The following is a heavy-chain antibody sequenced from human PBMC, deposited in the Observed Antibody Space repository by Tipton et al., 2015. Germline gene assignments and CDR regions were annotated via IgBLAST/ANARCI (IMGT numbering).Heavy chain of an antibody. J-gene: IGHJ4*02. Sequence: TLSLTCPVSGASISNYYWNWIRQPPGKGLEWIGYISKSGNTNYNPSLKSRVTISVDTSKNQFSLKLSSVTAADTAVYYCARMIMPKGRAPFDSGGQGTLVTVSS. CDR1: GASISNYY. CDR3: ARMIMPKGRAPFDS. D-gene: IGHD2-2*01. CDR2: ISKSGNT. V-gene: IGHV4-59*01.